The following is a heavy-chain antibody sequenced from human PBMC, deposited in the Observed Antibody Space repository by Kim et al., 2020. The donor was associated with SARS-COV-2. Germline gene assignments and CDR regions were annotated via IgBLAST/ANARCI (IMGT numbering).Heavy chain of an antibody. V-gene: IGHV1-2*06. Sequence: PLPGYYLLWVRQAPGQGLEWMGRINANSGGTTYAQKFQGRVTMTRDTSISTANMELTRLSSDDTALYYCATTVLTRGYSTGIDSWGQGTLAT. CDR2: INANSGGT. J-gene: IGHJ4*02. CDR1: PLPGYY. D-gene: IGHD1-26*01. CDR3: ATTVLTRGYSTGIDS.